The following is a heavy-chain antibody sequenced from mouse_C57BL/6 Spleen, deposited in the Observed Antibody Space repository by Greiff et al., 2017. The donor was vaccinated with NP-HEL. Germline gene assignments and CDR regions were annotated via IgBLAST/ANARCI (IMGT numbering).Heavy chain of an antibody. CDR2: IDPSDSYT. V-gene: IGHV1-50*01. Sequence: VQLQQPGAELVKPGASVKLSCKASGYTFTSYWMQWVKQRPGQGLEWIGEIDPSDSYTNYNQKFKGKATLTVDTSSSTAYMQLSSLTSEDSAVYYCAIYGSSYEDAMDYWGQGTSVTVSS. CDR3: AIYGSSYEDAMDY. CDR1: GYTFTSYW. D-gene: IGHD1-1*01. J-gene: IGHJ4*01.